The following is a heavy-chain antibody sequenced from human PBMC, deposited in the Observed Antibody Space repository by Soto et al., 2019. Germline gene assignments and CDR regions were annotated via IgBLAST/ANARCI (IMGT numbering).Heavy chain of an antibody. Sequence: QVQLVESGGGVVQPGRSLTHSCAASGFNFRSYGMHWVRQAPGKGLEWVAVIWYDGSNKYYVDSVKGRFTISRDNPKNMMYLQMNSLRAEDTAVYYCARVPNFGDYYFDYWGQGALVTVSS. D-gene: IGHD4-17*01. CDR2: IWYDGSNK. V-gene: IGHV3-33*01. J-gene: IGHJ4*02. CDR1: GFNFRSYG. CDR3: ARVPNFGDYYFDY.